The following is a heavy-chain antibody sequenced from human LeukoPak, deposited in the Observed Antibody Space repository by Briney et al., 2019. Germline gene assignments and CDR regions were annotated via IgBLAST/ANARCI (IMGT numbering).Heavy chain of an antibody. CDR1: GFTFSSYS. J-gene: IGHJ4*02. CDR3: ARRRSAAGPTRKGYFDY. D-gene: IGHD6-13*01. CDR2: INHSGST. Sequence: GSLRLSCAASGFTFSSYSMNWVRQAPGKGLEWIGEINHSGSTNYNPSLKSRVTISVDTSKNQFSLKLSSVTAADTAVYYCARRRSAAGPTRKGYFDYWGQGTLVTVSS. V-gene: IGHV4-34*01.